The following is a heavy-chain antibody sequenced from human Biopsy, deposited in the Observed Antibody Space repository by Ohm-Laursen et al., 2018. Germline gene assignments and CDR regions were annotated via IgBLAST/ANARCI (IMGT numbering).Heavy chain of an antibody. J-gene: IGHJ1*01. V-gene: IGHV1-8*01. CDR1: GYTFTTYD. Sequence: ASVKVSCKASGYTFTTYDINWVRQATGQGLEWMGWMNPNSGDTGYAQKFQGRVTMTRNTSISTAYMELSSLRSEDTAVYYCARCLTRMVRAVTYFQHWGQGTLVTVSS. D-gene: IGHD3-10*01. CDR3: ARCLTRMVRAVTYFQH. CDR2: MNPNSGDT.